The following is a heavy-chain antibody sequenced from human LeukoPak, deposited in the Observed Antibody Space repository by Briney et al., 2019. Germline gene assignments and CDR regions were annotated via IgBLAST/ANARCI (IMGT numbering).Heavy chain of an antibody. V-gene: IGHV1-2*02. CDR2: MNPDTGGT. CDR3: TRGKDKWIMVGYFDL. D-gene: IGHD2-8*01. CDR1: GGTFSSYA. J-gene: IGHJ4*02. Sequence: GASVKVSCKASGGTFSSYAISWVRQAPGQGLEWLGWMNPDTGGTNYAQHFQGRVTMTRDTSISTAYMELSSLRSDDTAVYYCTRGKDKWIMVGYFDLWGQGTQVTVSS.